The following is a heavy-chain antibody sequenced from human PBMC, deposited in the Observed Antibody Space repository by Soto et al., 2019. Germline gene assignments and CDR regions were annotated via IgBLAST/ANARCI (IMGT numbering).Heavy chain of an antibody. CDR1: GSTFSSQL. CDR3: ARGHRSSMNTYDGRYFDD. Sequence: SVKVSCKASGSTFSSQLISWVRQAPGQGLEWMGGIIPLFLRTYYAQKFQARDTITADDSTSTVYMEMSSLRSDGTAVYYCARGHRSSMNTYDGRYFDDWGQGTLVTVSS. J-gene: IGHJ4*02. D-gene: IGHD2-21*01. V-gene: IGHV1-69*13. CDR2: IIPLFLRT.